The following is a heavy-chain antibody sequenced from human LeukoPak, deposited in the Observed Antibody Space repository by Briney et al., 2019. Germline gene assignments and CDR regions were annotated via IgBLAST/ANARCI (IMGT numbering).Heavy chain of an antibody. CDR1: GGSFSGYY. Sequence: SETLSLTCAVYGGSFSGYYWSWIRQPPEKGLELEWIGSIYYSGRTYYNPSLKSRVTIPVDTSKNQFSLKLSSVTATDTAVYYCARTKIHYYDSSSAYFFDYWGQGILVIVAS. D-gene: IGHD3-22*01. J-gene: IGHJ4*02. V-gene: IGHV4-34*01. CDR2: IYYSGRT. CDR3: ARTKIHYYDSSSAYFFDY.